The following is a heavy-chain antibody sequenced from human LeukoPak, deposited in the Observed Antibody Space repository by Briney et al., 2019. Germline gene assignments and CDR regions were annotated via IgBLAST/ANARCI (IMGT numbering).Heavy chain of an antibody. J-gene: IGHJ4*02. V-gene: IGHV1-46*01. CDR3: ARDRAVATIGGVDY. D-gene: IGHD5-12*01. CDR2: INPSGGSI. CDR1: GYIFTSYY. Sequence: GASVKVSCKASGYIFTSYYMYWVRQAPGQGLEWMGIINPSGGSIRYAQKFQGRVTMTRDTSISTAYMELSRLRSDDTAVYYCARDRAVATIGGVDYWGQGTLVTVSS.